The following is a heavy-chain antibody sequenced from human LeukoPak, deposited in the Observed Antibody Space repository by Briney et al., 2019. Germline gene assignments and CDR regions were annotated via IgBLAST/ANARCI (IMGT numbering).Heavy chain of an antibody. CDR2: IRYDGSNK. Sequence: GGSLRLSCASSGFTFSSYGMHWDRQAPGKGLEWVAFIRYDGSNKYYADSVKGRFTISRDNSKNTLYLQMNSLRAEDTAVYYCAREDTAMWGYYYGMDVWGQGTTVTVSS. V-gene: IGHV3-30*02. CDR3: AREDTAMWGYYYGMDV. D-gene: IGHD5-18*01. J-gene: IGHJ6*02. CDR1: GFTFSSYG.